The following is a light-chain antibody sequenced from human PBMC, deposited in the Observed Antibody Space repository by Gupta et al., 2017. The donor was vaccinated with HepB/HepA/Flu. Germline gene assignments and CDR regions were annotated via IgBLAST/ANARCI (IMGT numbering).Light chain of an antibody. Sequence: QSALTQPPSASGTPGQRVTISCSGSSSNIGINSVYWYQQLPGTAPKLLIYRNNQRPSGVPDRFSGSKSGTSASLAISGLRSEDEADYYCAAWDDSLSGYYVFGTGTKVTVL. CDR1: SSNIGINS. V-gene: IGLV1-47*01. J-gene: IGLJ1*01. CDR3: AAWDDSLSGYYV. CDR2: RNN.